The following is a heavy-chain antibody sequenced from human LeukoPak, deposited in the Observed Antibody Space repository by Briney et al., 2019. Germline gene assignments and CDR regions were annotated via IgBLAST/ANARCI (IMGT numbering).Heavy chain of an antibody. J-gene: IGHJ4*02. CDR2: INPSGGST. V-gene: IGHV1-46*01. Sequence: ASVEVSCKASGYTFTSYYMHWVRQAPGQGLEWMGIINPSGGSTSYAQKFQGRVTMTRDTSTSTVYMELSSLRSEDTAVYYCARVGGYDSSGYYFDYWGQGTLVTVSS. CDR3: ARVGGYDSSGYYFDY. D-gene: IGHD3-22*01. CDR1: GYTFTSYY.